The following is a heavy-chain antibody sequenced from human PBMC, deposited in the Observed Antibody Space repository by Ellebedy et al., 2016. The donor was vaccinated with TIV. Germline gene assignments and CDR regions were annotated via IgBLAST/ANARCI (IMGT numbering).Heavy chain of an antibody. CDR2: IYYSGST. J-gene: IGHJ4*02. V-gene: IGHV4-39*07. CDR1: GGSISSSSYY. Sequence: SETLSLXCTVSGGSISSSSYYWGWIRQPPGKGLEWIGSIYYSGSTYYNPSLKSRVTISVDTSKNQFSLKLSSVTAADTAVYYCARGGGDYYDSSGYRFDYWGQGTLVTVSS. CDR3: ARGGGDYYDSSGYRFDY. D-gene: IGHD3-22*01.